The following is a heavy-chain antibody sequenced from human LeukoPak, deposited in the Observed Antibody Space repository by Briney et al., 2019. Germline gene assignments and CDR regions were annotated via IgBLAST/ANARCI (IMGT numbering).Heavy chain of an antibody. CDR2: INSDGSST. Sequence: GGSLRLSCAASGFTFSNYWMHWVRQAPGKGLVWVSRINSDGSSTRYADSVKGRFTISRDNSKNTLYLQMNSLRVEDTAVYYCAKDHYYGSGSYYNDNYMDVWGKGTTVTISS. CDR3: AKDHYYGSGSYYNDNYMDV. V-gene: IGHV3-74*01. CDR1: GFTFSNYW. D-gene: IGHD3-10*01. J-gene: IGHJ6*03.